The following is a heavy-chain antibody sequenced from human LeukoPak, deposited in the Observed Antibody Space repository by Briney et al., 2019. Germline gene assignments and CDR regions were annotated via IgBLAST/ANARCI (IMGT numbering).Heavy chain of an antibody. CDR1: GLTFSSYW. V-gene: IGHV3-74*01. Sequence: GGSLSLSCAPSGLTFSSYWMHWVRQAPGKGLVWVSRINIDGRNTSDADSVKGRFPISRDNAKTTLYLQMNSLRAEDTAVYYCARVAPTPDFWSGYQPNYFDYWGQGTLVTVSS. CDR2: INIDGRNT. CDR3: ARVAPTPDFWSGYQPNYFDY. J-gene: IGHJ4*02. D-gene: IGHD3-3*01.